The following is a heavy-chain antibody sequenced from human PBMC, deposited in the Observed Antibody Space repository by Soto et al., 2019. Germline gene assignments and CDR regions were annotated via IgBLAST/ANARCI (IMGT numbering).Heavy chain of an antibody. V-gene: IGHV5-51*01. Sequence: GESLKISCEASGYTFANYWIGWVRQMPGKGLELMGIIYPIESDARYSPSFQGQVIISADKSINTASLQWSSLRASDTAIYYCVRHGRSGGSSYSGWFDPWGQGTLVAVSS. CDR1: GYTFANYW. CDR2: IYPIESDA. CDR3: VRHGRSGGSSYSGWFDP. D-gene: IGHD2-15*01. J-gene: IGHJ5*02.